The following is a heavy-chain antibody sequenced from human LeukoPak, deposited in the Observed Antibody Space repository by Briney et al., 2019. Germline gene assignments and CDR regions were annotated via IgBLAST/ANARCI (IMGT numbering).Heavy chain of an antibody. CDR3: ARDQFRRDGYSNYFDY. CDR1: GFTFSSYN. Sequence: GGSLRLSCAASGFTFSSYNMNWVRQAPGKGLERVSSISSSGSYMYYADSVRGRFTISRDNAKNSLYLRMNSLRAEDTAVYYCARDQFRRDGYSNYFDYWGQGTLVTVSS. J-gene: IGHJ4*02. CDR2: ISSSGSYM. D-gene: IGHD5-24*01. V-gene: IGHV3-21*01.